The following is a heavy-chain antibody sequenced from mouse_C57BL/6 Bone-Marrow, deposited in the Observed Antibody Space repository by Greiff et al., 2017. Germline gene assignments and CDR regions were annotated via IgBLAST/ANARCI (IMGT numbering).Heavy chain of an antibody. CDR1: GYAFSSYW. V-gene: IGHV1-80*01. CDR3: AREGDRGFAY. Sequence: VKLVESGAELVKPGASVKISCKASGYAFSSYWMNWVKQRPGKGLEWIGQIYPGDGDTNYNGKFKGKATLTADKSSSTAYMQLSSLTSEDSAVYFCAREGDRGFAYWGQGTLVTVSA. CDR2: IYPGDGDT. J-gene: IGHJ3*01.